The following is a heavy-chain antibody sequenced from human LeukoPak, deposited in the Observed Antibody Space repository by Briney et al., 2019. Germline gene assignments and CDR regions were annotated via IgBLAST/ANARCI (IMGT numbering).Heavy chain of an antibody. CDR2: ISISGSTI. J-gene: IGHJ6*03. CDR3: ARDMGLMVRGVIISRNYYMDV. CDR1: GFTFSSYE. D-gene: IGHD3-10*01. V-gene: IGHV3-48*03. Sequence: GGSLRLSCAASGFTFSSYEMNWVRQAPGKGLEWVSYISISGSTIYYADSVKGRFTISRDNAKNSLYLQMNSLRAEDTAVYYCARDMGLMVRGVIISRNYYMDVWGKGTTVTISS.